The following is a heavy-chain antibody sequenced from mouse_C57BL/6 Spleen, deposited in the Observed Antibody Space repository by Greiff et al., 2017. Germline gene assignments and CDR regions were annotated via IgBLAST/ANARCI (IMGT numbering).Heavy chain of an antibody. CDR1: GYSFTGYY. CDR2: INPSTGGT. Sequence: VQLQQSGPELVKPGASVKISCKASGYSFTGYYMNWVKQSPEKSLEWIGEINPSTGGTTYNQKFKAKATLTVDKSSSTAYMQLKGLTSEGCAVYYCARRVPFAYWGQGTLVTVSA. V-gene: IGHV1-42*01. J-gene: IGHJ3*01. CDR3: ARRVPFAY. D-gene: IGHD2-14*01.